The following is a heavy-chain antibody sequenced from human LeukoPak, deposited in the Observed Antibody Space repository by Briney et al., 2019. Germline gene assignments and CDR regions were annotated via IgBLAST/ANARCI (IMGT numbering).Heavy chain of an antibody. CDR1: GFTFSSYW. CDR2: ISSDGSST. J-gene: IGHJ4*02. D-gene: IGHD3/OR15-3a*01. V-gene: IGHV3-74*01. Sequence: PGGSLRLSCAASGFTFSSYWMHWVRHAPGKGLVWVSRISSDGSSTSYADSVKGRFTISRDNAKNTLYLQMNSLRAEDTAVYYCARDVVEGLGGDYWGQGTLVTVSS. CDR3: ARDVVEGLGGDY.